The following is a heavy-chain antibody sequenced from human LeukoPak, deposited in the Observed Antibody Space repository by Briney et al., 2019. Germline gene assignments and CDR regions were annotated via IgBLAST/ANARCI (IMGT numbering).Heavy chain of an antibody. V-gene: IGHV1-69*05. J-gene: IGHJ4*02. CDR1: GGTLSSFA. Sequence: SVKVSCKASGGTLSSFAFSWMRQAPGQGLEWMGRIIPIYNPVDYAQRFLGRVTISTDESTNTVYRELSRLRHEDKAVYYCTRDPLGRGGACPFDFWGQGTLVTVSS. CDR2: IIPIYNPV. CDR3: TRDPLGRGGACPFDF. D-gene: IGHD2-21*02.